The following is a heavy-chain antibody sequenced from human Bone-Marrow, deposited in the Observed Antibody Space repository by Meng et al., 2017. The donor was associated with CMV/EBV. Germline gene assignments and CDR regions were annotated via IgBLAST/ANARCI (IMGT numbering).Heavy chain of an antibody. J-gene: IGHJ4*02. V-gene: IGHV3-43*01. Sequence: GESLKISCAASGFTFDDYTMHWVRQAPGKGLEWVSLISWDGGSTYYADSVKGRFTISRDNSKNSLYLQMNSLRTEDTALYYCAKAYCSSTSCYADYFDYWGQGNLV. D-gene: IGHD2-2*01. CDR2: ISWDGGST. CDR3: AKAYCSSTSCYADYFDY. CDR1: GFTFDDYT.